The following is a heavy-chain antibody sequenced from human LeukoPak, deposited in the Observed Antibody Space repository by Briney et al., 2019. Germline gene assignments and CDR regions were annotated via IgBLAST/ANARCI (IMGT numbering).Heavy chain of an antibody. D-gene: IGHD1-26*01. CDR1: GFTFSSYA. J-gene: IGHJ4*02. CDR2: IRSKAYGGTT. V-gene: IGHV3-49*04. Sequence: PGRSLRLSCAASGFTFSSYAMSWVRQAPGKGLEWVGFIRSKAYGGTTEYAASVKGRFTISRDDSKSIAYLQMNSLKTEDTAVYYCTRGVKWELLSSYFDYWGQGTLVTVSS. CDR3: TRGVKWELLSSYFDY.